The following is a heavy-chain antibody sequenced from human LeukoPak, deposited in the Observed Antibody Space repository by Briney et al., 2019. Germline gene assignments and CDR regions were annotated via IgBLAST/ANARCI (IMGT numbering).Heavy chain of an antibody. V-gene: IGHV7-4-1*02. D-gene: IGHD2-21*01. CDR1: GYTFTSYA. CDR3: ARHRVLGFPQRKTNWFDP. J-gene: IGHJ5*02. Sequence: ASVKVSCKASGYTFTSYAMNWVRQAPGQGLEWMGWINTNTGNPTYAQGFTGRFVFSLDTSVSTAYLQISSLKAEDTAVYYCARHRVLGFPQRKTNWFDPWGQGTLVTVSS. CDR2: INTNTGNP.